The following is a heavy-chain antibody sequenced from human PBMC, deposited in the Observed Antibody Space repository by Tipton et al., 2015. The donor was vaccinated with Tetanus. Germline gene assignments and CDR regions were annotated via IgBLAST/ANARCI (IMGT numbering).Heavy chain of an antibody. CDR2: INHSGST. J-gene: IGHJ4*02. Sequence: TLSLTCAVYGGSFSGYYWSWIRQPPGKGLEWIGEINHSGSTNYNPSLKSRVTISVDTSKNQFSLKLSSVTAADTAVYYCARFLRGDSSGYYRTGFDYWGQGTLVTVSS. CDR1: GGSFSGYY. CDR3: ARFLRGDSSGYYRTGFDY. V-gene: IGHV4-34*01. D-gene: IGHD3-22*01.